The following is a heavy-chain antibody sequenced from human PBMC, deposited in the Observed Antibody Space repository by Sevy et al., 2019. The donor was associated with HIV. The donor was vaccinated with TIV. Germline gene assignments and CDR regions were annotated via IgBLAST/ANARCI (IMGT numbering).Heavy chain of an antibody. D-gene: IGHD3-16*02. J-gene: IGHJ3*02. CDR2: LPYDGSKE. Sequence: GGCLRLSCAASGFRFSSYGMNWVRQAPDKGLEWVAFLPYDGSKEDYADSVKGRFTISRDNSKNTLYLQMSSLRAEETAVYYCTKDMVTFGGIIANSPGGFDMWGQGTMVTVSS. CDR3: TKDMVTFGGIIANSPGGFDM. V-gene: IGHV3-30*02. CDR1: GFRFSSYG.